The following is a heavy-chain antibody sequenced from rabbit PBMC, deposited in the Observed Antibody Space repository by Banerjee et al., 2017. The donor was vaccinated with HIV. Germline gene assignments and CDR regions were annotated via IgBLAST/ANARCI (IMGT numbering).Heavy chain of an antibody. CDR2: IYTGSSGST. Sequence: QEQLVESGGGLVTLGGSLKLSCKASGIDFSSYGISWVRQAPGKGLEWIACIYTGSSGSTYYASWAKGRFTISKPSSTTVTLQMTSLTAADTATYFCARAGITYYRINLWGQGTLVTVS. CDR1: GIDFSSYG. J-gene: IGHJ4*01. D-gene: IGHD8-1*01. V-gene: IGHV1S45*01. CDR3: ARAGITYYRINL.